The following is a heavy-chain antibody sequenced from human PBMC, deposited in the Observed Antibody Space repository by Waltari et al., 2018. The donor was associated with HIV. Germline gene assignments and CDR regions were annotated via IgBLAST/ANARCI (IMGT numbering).Heavy chain of an antibody. CDR1: GFTVSSNY. J-gene: IGHJ4*01. D-gene: IGHD5-12*01. CDR3: ATPLGYSGYEGRDY. Sequence: EVQLVESGGGLIQPGGSLRLSCAASGFTVSSNYMRWVRQAPGKGVGWVSVIYSSGSTYYADSVKGRFTISRDNSKNTLFLQMNSLRAEDTAIYYCATPLGYSGYEGRDYWGHGTLVTVSS. CDR2: IYSSGST. V-gene: IGHV3-53*01.